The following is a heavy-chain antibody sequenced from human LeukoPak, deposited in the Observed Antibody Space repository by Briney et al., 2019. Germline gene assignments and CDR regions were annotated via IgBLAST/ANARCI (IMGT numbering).Heavy chain of an antibody. D-gene: IGHD6-13*01. CDR1: GGSISNYY. J-gene: IGHJ4*02. CDR2: IYYTGST. Sequence: SETLSLTCTVSGGSISNYYWSWIRQPPGKGLEWIGYIYYTGSTTYNPSLKSRVTISVDTSKNQFSLKLSSVTAADTAVYYCARGQDSSSWSGTFDYWGQGTLVTVSS. CDR3: ARGQDSSSWSGTFDY. V-gene: IGHV4-59*12.